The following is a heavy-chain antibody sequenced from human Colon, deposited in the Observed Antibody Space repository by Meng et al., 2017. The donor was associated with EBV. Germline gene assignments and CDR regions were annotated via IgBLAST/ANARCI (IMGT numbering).Heavy chain of an antibody. V-gene: IGHV2-5*02. CDR1: GFSLSTSGVG. CDR3: AHRHRLRDSDY. Sequence: QIALKESGSTLVTPTQTLTLTCTLSGFSLSTSGVGVGWTRQPPGKVLEWLALIYWDDDKRYSPSLKNRLTITKHTSKNQVVLTLTNIDPVDTATYYCAHRHRLRDSDYWGQETLVTVSS. CDR2: IYWDDDK. D-gene: IGHD4-17*01. J-gene: IGHJ4*02.